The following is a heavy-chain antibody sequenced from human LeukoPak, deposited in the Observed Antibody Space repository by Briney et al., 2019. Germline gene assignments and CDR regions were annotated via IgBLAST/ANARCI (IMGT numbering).Heavy chain of an antibody. CDR2: IYYSGST. CDR3: ARPNTGGIYSYFDY. J-gene: IGHJ4*02. CDR1: GGSIRSSSYY. D-gene: IGHD1-26*01. V-gene: IGHV4-39*01. Sequence: SETLSLTCTVSGGSIRSSSYYWGWIRQPLGKGLEWIGTIYYSGSTYYNPSLKSRVTISVDTSKNQFSLKLSSVTAADTAVYYCARPNTGGIYSYFDYWGQGTLVTVSS.